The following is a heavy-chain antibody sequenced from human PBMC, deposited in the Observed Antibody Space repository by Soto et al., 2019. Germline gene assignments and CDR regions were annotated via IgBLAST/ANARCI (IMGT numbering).Heavy chain of an antibody. CDR3: ARLVAGSRYYYYGMDV. CDR2: IYHSGST. J-gene: IGHJ6*02. D-gene: IGHD6-19*01. Sequence: PSETLSLTCAVSGGSISSSNWWSWVRQPPGKGLEWIEEIYHSGSTNYNPSLKSRVTISVDKSKNQFSLKLSSVTAADTAVYYCARLVAGSRYYYYGMDVWGQGTTVTVSS. V-gene: IGHV4-4*02. CDR1: GGSISSSNW.